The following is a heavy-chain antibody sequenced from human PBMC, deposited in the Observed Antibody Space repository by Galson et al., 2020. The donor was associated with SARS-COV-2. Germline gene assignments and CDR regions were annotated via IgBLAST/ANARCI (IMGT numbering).Heavy chain of an antibody. CDR1: GGSMTSNY. J-gene: IGHJ4*02. D-gene: IGHD6-13*01. Sequence: SQTLSLTCTVSGGSMTSNYWSWIRQSPGKGLEWIGYISHSGSTNYNPTLKRRVTISVDPSRNQFSLKMSSVTAADTAVYYCARGNPSSSWLLDYWVQGTQVTVSS. CDR3: ARGNPSSSWLLDY. V-gene: IGHV4-59*01. CDR2: ISHSGST.